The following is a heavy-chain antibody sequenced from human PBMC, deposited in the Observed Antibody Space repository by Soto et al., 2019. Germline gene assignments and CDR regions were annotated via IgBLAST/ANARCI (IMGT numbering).Heavy chain of an antibody. V-gene: IGHV3-74*01. D-gene: IGHD4-17*01. J-gene: IGHJ4*02. CDR1: GFTFSSYW. Sequence: GGSLRLSCAASGFTFSSYWMHWVRQAPGKGLVWVSRINSDGSSTSYADSVKGRFTISRDNAKNTLYLQMNSLRAEDTAVYYCARAELIDYGDSPPFFDYWGQGTLVTVSS. CDR2: INSDGSST. CDR3: ARAELIDYGDSPPFFDY.